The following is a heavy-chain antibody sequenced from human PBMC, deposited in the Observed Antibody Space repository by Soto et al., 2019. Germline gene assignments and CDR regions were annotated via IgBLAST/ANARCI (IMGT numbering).Heavy chain of an antibody. CDR1: GLTFRAFS. CDR3: AKSRGDSWYPYYYHY. V-gene: IGHV3-23*01. CDR2: ISGSGGST. Sequence: EVQLLESGGGLVQPGGSLRLSCAASGLTFRAFSMSWVRQPPGKGLEWVSGISGSGGSTYYADSVKGRFTISRESSSNTLYLQLSSLRAEDTAVYYCAKSRGDSWYPYYYHYWGQGTLVTVSS. J-gene: IGHJ4*02. D-gene: IGHD5-12*01.